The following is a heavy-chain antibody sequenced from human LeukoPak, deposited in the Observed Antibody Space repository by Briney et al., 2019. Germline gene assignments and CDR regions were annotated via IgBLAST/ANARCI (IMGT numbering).Heavy chain of an antibody. CDR1: GFTFSSYW. V-gene: IGHV3-7*01. CDR2: IKQDGSEK. J-gene: IGHJ4*02. CDR3: ARDQTPYY. Sequence: PGGSLRLSCTASGFTFSSYWMTWVRQAPEKGLEWVANIKQDGSEKYYVDSVKGRFTISRDNAKNSLYLQMNGLRAEDTAVYYCARDQTPYYWAQGTLVTVSS.